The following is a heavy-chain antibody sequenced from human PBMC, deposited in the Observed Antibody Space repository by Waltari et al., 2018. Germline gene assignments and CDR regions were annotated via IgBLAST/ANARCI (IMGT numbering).Heavy chain of an antibody. Sequence: QVQLVQSGAELKEPGASVKVSCKASGYTFTGYYMRWVRQAPGQGLEWMGWINPNSGGTNYAQKFEGWVTMTRDTSINTAYMELTRLTSDDTAVYYCARDRGYFYESSGYYSLNDWGQGTLVTVSS. CDR1: GYTFTGYY. D-gene: IGHD3-22*01. V-gene: IGHV1-2*04. CDR2: INPNSGGT. J-gene: IGHJ4*02. CDR3: ARDRGYFYESSGYYSLND.